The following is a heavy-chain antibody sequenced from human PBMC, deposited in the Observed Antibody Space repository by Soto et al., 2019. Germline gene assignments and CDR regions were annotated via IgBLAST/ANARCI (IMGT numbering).Heavy chain of an antibody. Sequence: QVALQQWGAGLLKPSQTLSLTCAVYGESFNDYFWTCIRQSPGGGLEWLAEVHHTGTSYYNPSLKSRRAVSVDTSRNQCSLNLTSLTAADTATYYCARRKDSSRYFYGMDVWGQGTTVVVSS. CDR2: VHHTGTS. D-gene: IGHD6-13*01. J-gene: IGHJ6*02. CDR3: ARRKDSSRYFYGMDV. CDR1: GESFNDYF. V-gene: IGHV4-34*02.